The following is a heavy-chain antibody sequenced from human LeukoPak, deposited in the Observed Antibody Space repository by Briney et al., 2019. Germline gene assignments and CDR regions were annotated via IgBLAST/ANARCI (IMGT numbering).Heavy chain of an antibody. Sequence: GGSLRLSCAASGFTFSNAWMSWVRQAPGKGLEWVGRIKSKTDGGTTDYAAPVKGRFTISRDDSKNTLYLQMNSLKTEDTAVYYCAHFDWLLSSDYWGQGTLVSVSS. CDR3: AHFDWLLSSDY. CDR1: GFTFSNAW. J-gene: IGHJ4*02. D-gene: IGHD3-9*01. CDR2: IKSKTDGGTT. V-gene: IGHV3-15*01.